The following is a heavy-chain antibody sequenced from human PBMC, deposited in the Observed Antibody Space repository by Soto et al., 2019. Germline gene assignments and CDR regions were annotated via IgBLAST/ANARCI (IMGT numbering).Heavy chain of an antibody. CDR3: VSGSVGYYYYGMDV. D-gene: IGHD6-19*01. CDR2: IIPIFGTA. CDR1: GGTFSSYA. Sequence: AASVKVSCKASGGTFSSYAISWVRQAPGQGLEWMGGIIPIFGTANYAQKFQGRVTITADESTSTAYMELSSLRSEDTAVYYCVSGSVGYYYYGMDVWGQGTTVTVSS. V-gene: IGHV1-69*13. J-gene: IGHJ6*02.